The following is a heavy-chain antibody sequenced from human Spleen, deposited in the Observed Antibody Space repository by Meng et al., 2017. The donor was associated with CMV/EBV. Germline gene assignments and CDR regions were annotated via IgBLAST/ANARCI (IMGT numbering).Heavy chain of an antibody. J-gene: IGHJ3*02. D-gene: IGHD3-3*01. CDR1: TYTFTGYY. V-gene: IGHV1-2*02. CDR3: ARARALEWLEALPDAFNI. Sequence: ASVKVSCKASTYTFTGYYMHWVRQAPGQGLEWMGWINPNNGGTNYAQKFQGRVTMTRDTSISTAYMELSRLRSDDTAVYYCARARALEWLEALPDAFNIWGQGTMVTVSS. CDR2: INPNNGGT.